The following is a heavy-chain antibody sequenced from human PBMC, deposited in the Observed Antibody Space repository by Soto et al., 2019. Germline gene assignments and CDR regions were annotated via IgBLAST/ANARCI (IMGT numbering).Heavy chain of an antibody. D-gene: IGHD5-12*01. J-gene: IGHJ3*02. CDR1: GFTFDDYA. CDR3: AKDVYSGYEHDAFDI. CDR2: ISWNSGSI. Sequence: EVQLVESGGGLVQPGRSLRLSCAASGFTFDDYAMHWVRQAPGKGLEWVSGISWNSGSIGYADSVKGRFTISRDNAKNSRYLQMNSLRAEDTALYYCAKDVYSGYEHDAFDIWGQGTMVTVSS. V-gene: IGHV3-9*01.